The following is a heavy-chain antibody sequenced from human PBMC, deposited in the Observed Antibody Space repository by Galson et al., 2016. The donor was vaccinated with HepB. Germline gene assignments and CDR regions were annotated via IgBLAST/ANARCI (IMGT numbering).Heavy chain of an antibody. Sequence: QSGAEVKKPGESPKISCKASGYTFPRHWIAWVRQMPGKGLECMGIIYPGDSDARYSPSFQGQVTISVEKSISTAYLQWDSLKVSDTARYYCARFHIHTSTHDAVFDPLGQGTLVTVSS. CDR1: GYTFPRHW. V-gene: IGHV5-51*01. D-gene: IGHD5-18*01. J-gene: IGHJ5*02. CDR3: ARFHIHTSTHDAVFDP. CDR2: IYPGDSDA.